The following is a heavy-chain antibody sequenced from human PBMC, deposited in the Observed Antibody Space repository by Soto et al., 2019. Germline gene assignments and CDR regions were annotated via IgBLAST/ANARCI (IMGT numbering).Heavy chain of an antibody. CDR3: AKEPYYYDSSGYYDY. CDR2: ISYDGSNK. D-gene: IGHD3-22*01. CDR1: GFTFSSYG. V-gene: IGHV3-30*18. J-gene: IGHJ4*02. Sequence: QVQLVESGGGVVQPGRSLRLSCAASGFTFSSYGMHWVRQAPGKGLEWVAVISYDGSNKYYADSVKGRFTISRDNSKNTLYLKMNSLRAEDTAVYYCAKEPYYYDSSGYYDYWGQGSLVTVSS.